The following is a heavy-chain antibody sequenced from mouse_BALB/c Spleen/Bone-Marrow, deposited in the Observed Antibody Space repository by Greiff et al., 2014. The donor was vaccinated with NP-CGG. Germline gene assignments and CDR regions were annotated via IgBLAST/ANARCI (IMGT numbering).Heavy chain of an antibody. V-gene: IGHV2-6-7*01. Sequence: VQLVESGPGLVAPSQSLSITCTVSGFSLTGYGVNWVRQPPGKGLEWLGMIWGDGSTDYNSALKSRLSISKDNSKSQVFLKMNNLQTDDTARYYCARDSFLITRALDYWGQGTSVTVSS. CDR3: ARDSFLITRALDY. D-gene: IGHD2-4*01. CDR1: GFSLTGYG. J-gene: IGHJ4*01. CDR2: IWGDGST.